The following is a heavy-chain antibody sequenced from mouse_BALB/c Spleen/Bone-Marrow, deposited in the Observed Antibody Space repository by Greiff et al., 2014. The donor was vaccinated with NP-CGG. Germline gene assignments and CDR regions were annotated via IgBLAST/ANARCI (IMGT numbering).Heavy chain of an antibody. CDR3: ASLTGTFDY. Sequence: VQLQQPGTDLVKPGASVKLSCTASGFNIKDTYMHWVKQRPEQGLDWIGRIDPASGNIQYDPKFQGRAAITADTSSNTAYLQLRSLTSEDTAVYYCASLTGTFDYWGQGTPLTVSS. CDR2: IDPASGNI. V-gene: IGHV14-3*02. D-gene: IGHD4-1*01. J-gene: IGHJ2*01. CDR1: GFNIKDTY.